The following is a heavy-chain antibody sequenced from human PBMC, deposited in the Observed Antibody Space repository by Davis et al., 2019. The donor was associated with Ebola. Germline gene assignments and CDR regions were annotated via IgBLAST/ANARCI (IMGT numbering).Heavy chain of an antibody. CDR3: ARHCVNEGRLRWSDY. CDR1: GGSISSSSYY. J-gene: IGHJ4*02. D-gene: IGHD4-23*01. Sequence: SETLSLTCTVSGGSISSSSYYWGWIRQPPGKGLEWIGSIYYSGSTYYNPSLKSRVTISVDTSKNQFSLKLSSVTAADTAVYYCARHCVNEGRLRWSDYWGQGTLVTVSS. CDR2: IYYSGST. V-gene: IGHV4-39*01.